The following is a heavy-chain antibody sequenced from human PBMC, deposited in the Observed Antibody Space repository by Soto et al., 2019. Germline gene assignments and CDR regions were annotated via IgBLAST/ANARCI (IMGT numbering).Heavy chain of an antibody. D-gene: IGHD3-9*01. CDR2: ISDSGSS. Sequence: QVQLQESGPGLVKPSQTLTLTCTVSGGSISSGSFYWSWIRQHPGKGVEWIGHISDSGSSYYNPSLESRVNISVDTSKNQFSLKLSAVTAADTAVYFCARTTFYDIFTAYYSLFDYWGQGTLVTVSS. J-gene: IGHJ4*02. V-gene: IGHV4-31*03. CDR3: ARTTFYDIFTAYYSLFDY. CDR1: GGSISSGSFY.